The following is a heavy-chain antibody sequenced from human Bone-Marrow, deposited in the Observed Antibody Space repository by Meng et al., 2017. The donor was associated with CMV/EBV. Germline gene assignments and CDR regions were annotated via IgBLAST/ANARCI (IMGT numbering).Heavy chain of an antibody. J-gene: IGHJ4*02. Sequence: GESLKISCAASGFTFSSYAMSWVRQAPGKGLEWVSAISGSGGSTYYADSVKGRFTISRDNSKNTLYLQMNSLRAEDTAVYYCAKGVRCSSTSCSPYGLFDYWGQGTLVTVSS. CDR3: AKGVRCSSTSCSPYGLFDY. CDR1: GFTFSSYA. CDR2: ISGSGGST. V-gene: IGHV3-23*01. D-gene: IGHD2-2*01.